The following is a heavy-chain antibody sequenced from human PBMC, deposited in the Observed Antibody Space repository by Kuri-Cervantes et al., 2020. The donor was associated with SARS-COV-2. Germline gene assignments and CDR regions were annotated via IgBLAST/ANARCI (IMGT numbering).Heavy chain of an antibody. V-gene: IGHV1-18*01. CDR2: ISAYNGNT. CDR1: GYTFTSYG. Sequence: ASVKVSCKASGYTFTSYGISWVRQAPGQGLEWMGWISAYNGNTNYAQKLQGRVTMTRDTSTSTVYLELSSLRSEDTAVYYCARGSAGGRYGNYVLDYWGQGTLVTVSS. J-gene: IGHJ4*02. CDR3: ARGSAGGRYGNYVLDY. D-gene: IGHD4-11*01.